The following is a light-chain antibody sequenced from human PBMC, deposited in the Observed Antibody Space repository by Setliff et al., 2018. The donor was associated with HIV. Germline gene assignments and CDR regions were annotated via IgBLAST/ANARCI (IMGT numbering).Light chain of an antibody. CDR1: SSDVGVYKY. V-gene: IGLV2-14*01. Sequence: QSALTQPASVSGSPGQSITISCTGTSSDVGVYKYVSWYQQHPGKAPKLMIYEVTNRPSGVSNRFSGSKSGNTASLTISGVQAEDEADYYCSSYTSSSTLDFGTGTKVTVL. CDR3: SSYTSSSTLD. J-gene: IGLJ1*01. CDR2: EVT.